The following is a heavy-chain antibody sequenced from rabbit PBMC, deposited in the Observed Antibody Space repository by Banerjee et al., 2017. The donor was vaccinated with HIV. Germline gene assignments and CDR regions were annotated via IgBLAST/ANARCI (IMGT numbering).Heavy chain of an antibody. J-gene: IGHJ4*01. CDR3: ARDLAGVTGWNFNL. V-gene: IGHV1S45*01. D-gene: IGHD4-1*01. CDR1: GFTFSSSYY. Sequence: QEQLVESGGGLVQPEGSLTLTCTASGFTFSSSYYMCWVRQAPGKGLEWIGCVYTGSSGDTVYATWAKGLFTISKTSWTTVTLQMTSLTAADTATYFCARDLAGVTGWNFNLWGPGTLVTVS. CDR2: VYTGSSGDT.